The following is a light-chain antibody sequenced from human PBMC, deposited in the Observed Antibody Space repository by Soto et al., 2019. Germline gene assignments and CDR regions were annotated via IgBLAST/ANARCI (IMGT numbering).Light chain of an antibody. CDR3: QQLLSYPIT. J-gene: IGKJ5*01. CDR2: AAS. Sequence: DIQMTQSPSSVSASVGDRVTITCRASQDISSWLAWYQQKPGKAPKIMTYAASSLQGGVPSRFSGSGSGTSFTLTISSLQPEDFATYYCQQLLSYPITFGQGTRLEIK. V-gene: IGKV1-12*01. CDR1: QDISSW.